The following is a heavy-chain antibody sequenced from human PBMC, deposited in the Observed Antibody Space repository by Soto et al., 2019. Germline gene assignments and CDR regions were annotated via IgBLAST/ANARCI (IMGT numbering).Heavy chain of an antibody. CDR3: AGVYCSSTGCYDWFDP. CDR2: ISAYNGNT. V-gene: IGHV1-18*04. D-gene: IGHD2-2*01. Sequence: ASVKVSCKASGYTFTSYGISWVLQAPGQGLEWMGWISAYNGNTNYAQKLQGRVTMTTDTSTSTAYMELRSLRSDDTAVYYCAGVYCSSTGCYDWFDPWGQGTLVTVSS. J-gene: IGHJ5*02. CDR1: GYTFTSYG.